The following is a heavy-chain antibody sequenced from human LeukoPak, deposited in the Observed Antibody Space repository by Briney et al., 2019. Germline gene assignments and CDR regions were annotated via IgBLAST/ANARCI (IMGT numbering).Heavy chain of an antibody. CDR1: GGSISSSSYY. J-gene: IGHJ4*02. D-gene: IGHD3-10*01. Sequence: SETLSLTCTVSGGSISSSSYYWGWIRQPPGKGLEWIGSIYYSGSTYYNPSLKSRVTISVDTSKNQFFLKLSSVTAADTAVYYCARLGLNYGSGSYYPYYFDYWGQGTLVTVSS. V-gene: IGHV4-39*01. CDR2: IYYSGST. CDR3: ARLGLNYGSGSYYPYYFDY.